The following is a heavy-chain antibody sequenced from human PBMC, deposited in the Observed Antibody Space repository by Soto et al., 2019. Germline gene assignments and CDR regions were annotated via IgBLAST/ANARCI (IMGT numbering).Heavy chain of an antibody. V-gene: IGHV6-1*01. CDR3: ARDPNCSGGSCSHFDY. CDR1: GDSVSSNSAA. Sequence: SQTLSLTCAISGDSVSSNSAAWNWIRQSPSRGLEWLGRTYYRSKWYNDYAVSVKSRITINPDTSKNQFSLQLNSVTPEDTAVYYCARDPNCSGGSCSHFDYWGQGTLVTVSS. D-gene: IGHD2-15*01. CDR2: TYYRSKWYN. J-gene: IGHJ4*02.